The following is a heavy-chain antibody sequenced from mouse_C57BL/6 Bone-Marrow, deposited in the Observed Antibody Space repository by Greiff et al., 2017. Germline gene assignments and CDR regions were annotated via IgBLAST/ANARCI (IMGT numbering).Heavy chain of an antibody. CDR3: ARGRTVVANWYFDV. Sequence: EVQLQQSVAELVRPGASVKLSCTASGFNIKNTYMHWVKQRPEQGLEWIGRIDPANGNTKYAAKFQGQDTITAATSSNTAYLQLSSLTSEDTAIYYGARGRTVVANWYFDVWGTGTTVTVSS. CDR1: GFNIKNTY. V-gene: IGHV14-3*01. D-gene: IGHD1-1*01. CDR2: IDPANGNT. J-gene: IGHJ1*03.